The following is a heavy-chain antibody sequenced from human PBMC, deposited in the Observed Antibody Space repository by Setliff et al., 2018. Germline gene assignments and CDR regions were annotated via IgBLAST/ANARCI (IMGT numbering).Heavy chain of an antibody. D-gene: IGHD2-15*01. CDR3: ARTCSGSGCYAGLES. J-gene: IGHJ4*02. CDR2: IWDDGGNK. Sequence: PGGSLRLSCAAPGFTFSTYRMHWVRQAPGKGLEWVAVIWDDGGNKYHADPVKGRFTISRDNSKNTLYLQMNSLRPEDTAVYYCARTCSGSGCYAGLESWGQGTPVTVSS. V-gene: IGHV3-33*08. CDR1: GFTFSTYR.